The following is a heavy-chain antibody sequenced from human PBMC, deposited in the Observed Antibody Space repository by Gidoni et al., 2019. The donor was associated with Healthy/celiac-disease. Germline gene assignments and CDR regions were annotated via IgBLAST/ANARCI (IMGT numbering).Heavy chain of an antibody. CDR1: GCSISSYY. CDR2: IYYSGST. D-gene: IGHD5-18*01. Sequence: QVQLQESGPGLVKPSETLSLTCTVPGCSISSYYWSWIRQPPGKGLEWIGYIYYSGSTNYNPSLKSRVTISVDTSKNQFSLKLSSVTAADTAVYYCARARGYGGAFDIWGQGTMVTVSS. J-gene: IGHJ3*02. CDR3: ARARGYGGAFDI. V-gene: IGHV4-59*01.